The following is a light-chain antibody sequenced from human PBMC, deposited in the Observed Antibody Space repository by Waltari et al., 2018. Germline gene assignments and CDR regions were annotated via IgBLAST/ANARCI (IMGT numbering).Light chain of an antibody. Sequence: DIQMTQPPSFVSASVGDRFPITCRASQDIVTLLAWYPQKPGQAPTLLIYATFILQTGVPARFSGSGSGTDFTLTISGLQPEDSANYYCQQAKQFPLTFGGGTHVEIK. CDR1: QDIVTL. CDR3: QQAKQFPLT. J-gene: IGKJ4*01. CDR2: ATF. V-gene: IGKV1-12*01.